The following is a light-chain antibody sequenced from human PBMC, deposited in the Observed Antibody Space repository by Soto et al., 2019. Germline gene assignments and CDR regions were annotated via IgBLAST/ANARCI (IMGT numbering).Light chain of an antibody. CDR2: GAS. J-gene: IGKJ2*01. Sequence: EIVMTQSPATLSVSLGERATLSCRASQSVSNNLAWYQQKPGQAPRLLIYGASTRATGIPARFSGSWSGTEFTLTISSLQSEDFAVYYCQQYNNWPHTFGQGTKLEIK. CDR1: QSVSNN. CDR3: QQYNNWPHT. V-gene: IGKV3-15*01.